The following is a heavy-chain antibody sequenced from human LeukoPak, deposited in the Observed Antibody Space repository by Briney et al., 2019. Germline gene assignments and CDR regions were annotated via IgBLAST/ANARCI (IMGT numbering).Heavy chain of an antibody. CDR3: AKDGYYDFWSGSFFDY. V-gene: IGHV3-23*01. CDR1: GFTFSSYA. J-gene: IGHJ4*02. D-gene: IGHD3-3*01. CDR2: ISGSCGST. Sequence: GGSLRLSCAASGFTFSSYAMSWVRQAPGKGLEWVSAISGSCGSTYYADSVKGRFTISRDNSKNTLYLQMNSLRAEDTAVYYCAKDGYYDFWSGSFFDYWGQGTLVTVSS.